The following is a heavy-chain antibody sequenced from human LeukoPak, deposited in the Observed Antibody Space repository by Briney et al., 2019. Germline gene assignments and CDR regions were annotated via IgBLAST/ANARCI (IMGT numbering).Heavy chain of an antibody. CDR2: ISGSGGSA. D-gene: IGHD1-26*01. J-gene: IGHJ4*02. CDR3: AKGPNLGATLNY. V-gene: IGHV3-23*01. CDR1: GFTFSSYA. Sequence: PGGSLRLSCAASGFTFSSYAMSWVRQAPGKGLEWVSAISGSGGSAYYADSVKGRFTTSRDNSKNTLYLQMNSLRAEDTAVYYCAKGPNLGATLNYWGQGTLVTVSS.